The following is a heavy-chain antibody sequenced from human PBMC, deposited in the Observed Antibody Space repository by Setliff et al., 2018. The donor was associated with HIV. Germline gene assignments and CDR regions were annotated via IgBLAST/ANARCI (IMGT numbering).Heavy chain of an antibody. V-gene: IGHV4-34*01. D-gene: IGHD1-1*01. CDR3: ARPQLGLGGGSHFDY. Sequence: SETLSLTCAVYGGSFSGYYWTWIRQPPGKGLEWIGQINHSGSTNYNPSLKSRVTMSVDRSKNEFSLKMSSVTAADTAVYYCARPQLGLGGGSHFDYWGQGILVTVSS. J-gene: IGHJ4*02. CDR1: GGSFSGYY. CDR2: INHSGST.